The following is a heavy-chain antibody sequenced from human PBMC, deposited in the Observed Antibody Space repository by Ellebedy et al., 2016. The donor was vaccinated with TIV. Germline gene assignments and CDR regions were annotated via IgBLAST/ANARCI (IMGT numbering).Heavy chain of an antibody. CDR1: GFNFRSYW. D-gene: IGHD4-17*01. V-gene: IGHV3-7*01. CDR3: ARRASYGDYAVQVNPWFDP. J-gene: IGHJ5*02. CDR2: IRQEGDEI. Sequence: GGSLRLPCAASGFNFRSYWMTWVRQAPGKGLEWVAKIRQEGDEIYYVESVKGRFTISRDNAKNSLFLQMNSLRVEDTAVYYGARRASYGDYAVQVNPWFDPWGQGTLVTFSS.